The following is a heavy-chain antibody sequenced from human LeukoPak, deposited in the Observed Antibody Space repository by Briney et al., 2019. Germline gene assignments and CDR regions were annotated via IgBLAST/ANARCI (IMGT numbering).Heavy chain of an antibody. D-gene: IGHD6-13*01. Sequence: SETLSLTCTVSGGSISSYYWSWIRQPPGKGLEWIGYIYYSGSTNYNPSLKSRVTISVDTSKNQFSLKLSSVTAADTAVYYCARGYEELHIAAAGCFDYWGQGTLVTVSS. CDR3: ARGYEELHIAAAGCFDY. V-gene: IGHV4-59*08. CDR2: IYYSGST. J-gene: IGHJ4*02. CDR1: GGSISSYY.